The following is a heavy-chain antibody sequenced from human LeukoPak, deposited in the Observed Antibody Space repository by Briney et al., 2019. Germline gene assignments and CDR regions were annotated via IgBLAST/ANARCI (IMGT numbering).Heavy chain of an antibody. CDR2: IYYSGNT. CDR3: ARYDVWGTYRAFDY. V-gene: IGHV4-39*07. J-gene: IGHJ4*02. CDR1: GGSISSSSYY. Sequence: SETLSLTCTVSGGSISSSSYYWGWIRQPPGKGLEWIASIYYSGNTYYNPSLKSRVTISVDTSKNQFSLKLSSVTAADTAVYYCARYDVWGTYRAFDYWGQGTLVTVSS. D-gene: IGHD3-16*02.